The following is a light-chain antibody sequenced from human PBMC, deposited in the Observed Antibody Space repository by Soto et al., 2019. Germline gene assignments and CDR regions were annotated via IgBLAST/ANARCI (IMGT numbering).Light chain of an antibody. V-gene: IGLV1-47*02. CDR2: SNN. CDR1: SSNIGSNY. J-gene: IGLJ2*01. Sequence: QSVLTQPPSASGTPGQRVTITYSGSSSNIGSNYVYWYQQLPGTAPKLLIYSNNQRPSGVPDRFSGSKSGTSASLAISGLRSEDEADYYCAAWDDILSVVFGGGTKLTVL. CDR3: AAWDDILSVV.